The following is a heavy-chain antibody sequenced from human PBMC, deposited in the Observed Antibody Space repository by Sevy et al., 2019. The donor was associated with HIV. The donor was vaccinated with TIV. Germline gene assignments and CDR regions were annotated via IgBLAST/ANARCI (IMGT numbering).Heavy chain of an antibody. CDR3: ARESVGATTNAFDI. Sequence: GGSLRLSCAASGFTFSSYAMHWVRQAPGKGLEWVAVISYDGSNKYYADSVKGRFTISRDNSKNTLYLQMNSLRAEDTAVYYCARESVGATTNAFDIWGQGTMVTVSS. V-gene: IGHV3-30*04. D-gene: IGHD1-26*01. J-gene: IGHJ3*02. CDR1: GFTFSSYA. CDR2: ISYDGSNK.